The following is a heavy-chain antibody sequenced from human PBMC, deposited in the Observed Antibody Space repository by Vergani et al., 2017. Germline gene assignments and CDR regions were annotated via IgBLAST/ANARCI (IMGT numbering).Heavy chain of an antibody. D-gene: IGHD3-9*01. CDR2: ISSSGSTI. J-gene: IGHJ4*02. Sequence: QVQLVESGGGLVKPGGSLRLSCAASGFTFSDYYMSWIRQAPGKGLEWVSYISSSGSTIYYADSVKGRFTISRDNAKNSLYLQMNSLRAEDTAVYYCARDVLXYFDWLSAPPYFDYWGQGTLVTVSS. V-gene: IGHV3-11*01. CDR3: ARDVLXYFDWLSAPPYFDY. CDR1: GFTFSDYY.